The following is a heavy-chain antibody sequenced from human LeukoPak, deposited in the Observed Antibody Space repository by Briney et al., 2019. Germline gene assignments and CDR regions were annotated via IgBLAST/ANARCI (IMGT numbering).Heavy chain of an antibody. V-gene: IGHV3-11*04. D-gene: IGHD3-10*01. J-gene: IGHJ4*02. Sequence: GGSLRLSGAASGFTFSDYYMSWIRQAPGKGLEWVSYISSSGSTIYYADSVKGRFTISRDNAKNSLYLQMNSLRVEDTAVYYCAKLAKYFYGSETYYFFEHWGQGTPVTASS. CDR1: GFTFSDYY. CDR3: AKLAKYFYGSETYYFFEH. CDR2: ISSSGSTI.